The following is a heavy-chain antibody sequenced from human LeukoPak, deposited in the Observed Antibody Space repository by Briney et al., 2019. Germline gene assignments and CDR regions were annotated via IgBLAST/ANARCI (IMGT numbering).Heavy chain of an antibody. CDR3: ARRVQYYFDY. CDR1: RFTFNSYA. V-gene: IGHV3-23*01. J-gene: IGHJ4*02. CDR2: IGGSNGIT. Sequence: GGSLRLSCAASRFTFNSYAMSWVRQAPGKGLEWVSVIGGSNGITFYVGSVKGRFTISRDNSKDTLYLQMNSLRAEDTAVYYCARRVQYYFDYWGQGTLVTVSS.